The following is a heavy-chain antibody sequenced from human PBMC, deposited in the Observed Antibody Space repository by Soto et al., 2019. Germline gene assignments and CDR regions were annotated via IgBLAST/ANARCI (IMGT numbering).Heavy chain of an antibody. CDR3: ARAGIAAAGTKKNRYYYYGMDV. D-gene: IGHD6-13*01. CDR2: IYYSGST. J-gene: IGHJ6*02. CDR1: GGSISSYY. V-gene: IGHV4-59*01. Sequence: SETLSLTCTVSGGSISSYYWSWIRQPPGKGLAWIGYIYYSGSTNYNPSLKSRVTISVDTSKNQFSLKLSSVTAADTAVYYCARAGIAAAGTKKNRYYYYGMDVWGQGTTVTVSS.